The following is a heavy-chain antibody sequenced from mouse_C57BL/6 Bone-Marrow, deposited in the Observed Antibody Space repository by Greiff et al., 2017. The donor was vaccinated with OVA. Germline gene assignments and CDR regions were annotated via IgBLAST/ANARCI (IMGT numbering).Heavy chain of an antibody. CDR1: GYTFTSYW. CDR3: ARRLDYYGSSYMYYFDY. CDR2: IYPSDSET. Sequence: QVQLQQPGAELVRPGSSVKLSCKASGYTFTSYWMDWVKQRPGQGLEWIGNIYPSDSETHYNQKFKDKATLTVDKSSSTAYMQLRSLTSEDSAVYYCARRLDYYGSSYMYYFDYWGQGTTLTVSS. V-gene: IGHV1-61*01. D-gene: IGHD1-1*01. J-gene: IGHJ2*01.